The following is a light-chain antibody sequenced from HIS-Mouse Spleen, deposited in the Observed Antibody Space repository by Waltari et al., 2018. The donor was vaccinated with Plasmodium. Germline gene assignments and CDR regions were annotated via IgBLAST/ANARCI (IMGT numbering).Light chain of an antibody. CDR3: QQYNNWSFT. CDR1: QSVSRN. CDR2: GAS. J-gene: IGKJ3*01. V-gene: IGKV3-15*01. Sequence: EIVMTQSPATLSVSPGERATLSCRASQSVSRNLAWYQQKPGQAPRPLIYGASTRATGIPVRFSGSGSGTEFTLTISSLQSEDFAVYYCQQYNNWSFTFGPGTKVDIK.